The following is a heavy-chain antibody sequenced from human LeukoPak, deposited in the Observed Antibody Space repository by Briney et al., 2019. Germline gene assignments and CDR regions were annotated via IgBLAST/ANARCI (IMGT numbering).Heavy chain of an antibody. V-gene: IGHV3-11*04. CDR3: ARRPYSSSWYYFDY. CDR1: GLTFSEYY. J-gene: IGHJ4*02. Sequence: GGSLRLSCTASGLTFSEYYMSWIRQAPGKGLEWVSYISSSGSSIFYADSVKGRFTISRDNAKNSLYLQMNSLRAEDTAVYYCARRPYSSSWYYFDYWGQGTLVTVSS. CDR2: ISSSGSSI. D-gene: IGHD6-13*01.